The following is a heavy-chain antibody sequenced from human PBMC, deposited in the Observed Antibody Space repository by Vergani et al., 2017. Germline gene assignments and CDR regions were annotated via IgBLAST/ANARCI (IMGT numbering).Heavy chain of an antibody. CDR3: AKDLGNDFWSGDFDY. D-gene: IGHD3-3*01. V-gene: IGHV3-30*18. CDR2: ISYDGSNK. J-gene: IGHJ4*02. Sequence: VQLVESGGGVVQPGRSLRLSCAASGFTFSSAGMHWVRQAPGKGLEWVAVISYDGSNKYYADSVKGRFTISRYNSKNTLYLQMNSLRAEDTAVYYCAKDLGNDFWSGDFDYWGQGTLVTVSS. CDR1: GFTFSSAG.